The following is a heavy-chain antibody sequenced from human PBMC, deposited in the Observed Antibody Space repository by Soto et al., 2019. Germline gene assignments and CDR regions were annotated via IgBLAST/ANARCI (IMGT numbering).Heavy chain of an antibody. D-gene: IGHD3-22*01. CDR3: ARENYYDSSGYGPDLDY. J-gene: IGHJ4*02. V-gene: IGHV4-34*01. CDR1: GGSFSGYY. CDR2: IYHSGST. Sequence: PSETLSLTCAGYGGSFSGYYWSWIRQPPGKGLEWIGEIYHSGSTYYNPSLKGRFTISRDNSKNTLYLQMNSLRAEDTAVYYCARENYYDSSGYGPDLDYWGQGTQVTVSS.